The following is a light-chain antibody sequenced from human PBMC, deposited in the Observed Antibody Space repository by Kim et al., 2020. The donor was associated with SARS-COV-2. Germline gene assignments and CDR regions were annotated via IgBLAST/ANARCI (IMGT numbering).Light chain of an antibody. V-gene: IGKV3-20*01. CDR2: GAS. CDR3: QQYGSSPPYT. CDR1: QRVSSSY. J-gene: IGKJ2*01. Sequence: SPGEMAPPSCRACQRVSSSYLAWYQQKPGQAPRLLIYGASSRATCIPDRFSGSGSGTDFTLTISRLEPEDFAVYYCQQYGSSPPYTFGQGTKLEI.